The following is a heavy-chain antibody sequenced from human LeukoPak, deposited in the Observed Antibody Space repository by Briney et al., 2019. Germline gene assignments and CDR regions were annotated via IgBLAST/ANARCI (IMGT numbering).Heavy chain of an antibody. CDR1: EFTFTRYE. V-gene: IGHV3-48*03. J-gene: IGHJ3*02. Sequence: PGGSLRLFCAASEFTFTRYELNWVRHAPGKGLEWVSYISSSGNTISYADSVKGRFTISRDNAKNSLYLQVISLRAEDTAVYYCARGPSIAARYDAFDIWGQGTMVTVSS. D-gene: IGHD6-6*01. CDR2: ISSSGNTI. CDR3: ARGPSIAARYDAFDI.